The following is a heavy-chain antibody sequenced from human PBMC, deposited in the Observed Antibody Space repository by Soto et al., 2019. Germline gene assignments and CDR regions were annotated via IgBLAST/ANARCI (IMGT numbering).Heavy chain of an antibody. J-gene: IGHJ6*03. Sequence: EVQLLESGGGLVQPGGSLRLSCAASGFTFSSYAMSWVRQAPGKGLEWVSAISGSGGSTYYADSVKGRFTISRDNSKNTLYLQMNSLRAEDTAVYYCAKDLPFRSGHYHYYYYYMDVWGKGTTVTVSS. CDR3: AKDLPFRSGHYHYYYYYMDV. D-gene: IGHD3-3*01. CDR2: ISGSGGST. V-gene: IGHV3-23*01. CDR1: GFTFSSYA.